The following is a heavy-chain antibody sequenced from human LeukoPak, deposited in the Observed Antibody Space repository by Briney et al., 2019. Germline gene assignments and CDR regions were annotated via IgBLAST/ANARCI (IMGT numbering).Heavy chain of an antibody. CDR2: ISGSGGST. D-gene: IGHD2-15*01. V-gene: IGHV3-23*01. CDR1: GFTFSNYA. J-gene: IGHJ5*02. CDR3: AKEARPGHCSGGSCSWFDP. Sequence: GGSLRLSCAASGFTFSNYAMTWVRQAPGKGLQWVSAISGSGGSTYYADSVKGRFTISRDNLKNTLYLQVNSLRVEDTAVYYCAKEARPGHCSGGSCSWFDPWGQGALVTVSS.